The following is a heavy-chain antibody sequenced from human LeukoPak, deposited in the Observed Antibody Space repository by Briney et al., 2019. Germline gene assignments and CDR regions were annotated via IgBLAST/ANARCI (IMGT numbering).Heavy chain of an antibody. CDR1: GFTFSSYW. Sequence: WGSLRLSCAASGFTFSSYWMHWVRQAPGKGLVCVSRINTDGSSTSYADSVKGRFTISRDNAKNTLYLQMNSLRAEDTAVYYCASASGNYYHTGYWGQGTLVTVSS. J-gene: IGHJ4*02. CDR2: INTDGSST. CDR3: ASASGNYYHTGY. D-gene: IGHD1-26*01. V-gene: IGHV3-74*01.